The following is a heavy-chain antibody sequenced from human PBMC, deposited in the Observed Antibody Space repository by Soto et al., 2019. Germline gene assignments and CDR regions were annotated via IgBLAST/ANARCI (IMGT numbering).Heavy chain of an antibody. CDR1: GGTFSSYA. V-gene: IGHV1-69*01. J-gene: IGHJ4*02. CDR2: IIPIFGTA. Sequence: QVQLVQSGAEVKKPGSSVKVSCKASGGTFSSYATSWVRQAPGQGLEWMGGIIPIFGTANYAQKFQGRVTITADESTSTAYMELSSLRSEDTAVYYCARAILTYYYDSSGYYHFDYWGQGTLVTVSS. D-gene: IGHD3-22*01. CDR3: ARAILTYYYDSSGYYHFDY.